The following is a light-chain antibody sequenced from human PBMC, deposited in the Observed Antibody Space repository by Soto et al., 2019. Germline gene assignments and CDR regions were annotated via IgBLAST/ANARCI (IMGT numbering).Light chain of an antibody. J-gene: IGKJ4*01. Sequence: EIVLTQSPATLSLSPGERATLSCRASQSVSSYLAWYQQKPGQAPRLLIYDASNRATGIPARFSGSGSGTDFTLTISSLEPEDVAVYYCQQRSNWPSLTGGGGTKVEIK. V-gene: IGKV3-11*01. CDR3: QQRSNWPSLT. CDR2: DAS. CDR1: QSVSSY.